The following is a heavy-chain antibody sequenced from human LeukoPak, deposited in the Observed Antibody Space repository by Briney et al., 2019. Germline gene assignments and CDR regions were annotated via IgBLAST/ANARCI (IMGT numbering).Heavy chain of an antibody. V-gene: IGHV3-7*01. CDR3: AGAWGSGSYYIDY. Sequence: GGSLRLSCAASGFTLSSYWMSWVRQAPGKGLEWVANIKQDGSEKYYVDSVKGRFTISRDNAKNSLYLQMNSLRAEDTAVYYCAGAWGSGSYYIDYWGQGTLVTVSS. CDR1: GFTLSSYW. D-gene: IGHD1-26*01. CDR2: IKQDGSEK. J-gene: IGHJ4*02.